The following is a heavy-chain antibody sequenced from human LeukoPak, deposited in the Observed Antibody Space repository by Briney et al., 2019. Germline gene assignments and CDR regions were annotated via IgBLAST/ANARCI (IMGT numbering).Heavy chain of an antibody. J-gene: IGHJ6*03. CDR3: ARAPKGMTTVRYYYYYYMDV. D-gene: IGHD4-11*01. CDR1: SGSITSGGYY. CDR2: IYYSGST. Sequence: SETLSLTCTVSSGSITSGGYYWNWIRQHPGKGLEWLGYIYYSGSTFYNPSLKSRVTMSVDTSKNQFSLKLSSVTAADTAVYYCARAPKGMTTVRYYYYYYMDVWGKGTTVTVSS. V-gene: IGHV4-31*03.